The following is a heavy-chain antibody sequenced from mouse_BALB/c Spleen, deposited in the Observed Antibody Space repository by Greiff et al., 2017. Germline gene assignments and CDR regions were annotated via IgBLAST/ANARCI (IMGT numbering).Heavy chain of an antibody. D-gene: IGHD2-12*01. V-gene: IGHV1S56*01. CDR3: ARDSYDGVDC. CDR1: GYTFTSYY. CDR2: IYPGNVNT. Sequence: VKLVESGPELVKPGASVRISCKASGYTFTSYYIHWVKQRPGQGLEWIGWIYPGNVNTKYNEKFKGKATLTADKSSSTAYMQLSSLTSEDSAVYFCARDSYDGVDCWGQGTTLTVSS. J-gene: IGHJ2*01.